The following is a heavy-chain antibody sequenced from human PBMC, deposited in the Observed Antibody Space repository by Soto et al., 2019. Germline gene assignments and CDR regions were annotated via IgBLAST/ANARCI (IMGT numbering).Heavy chain of an antibody. Sequence: HPGGSLRLSCAASGFTFSSYGMHWVRQAPGKGLEWVAVISYDGSNKYYADSVKGRFTISRDNSKNTLYLQMNSLRAEDTAVYYCAKARPYNWNHGPTGWGQGTLVTVSS. CDR1: GFTFSSYG. D-gene: IGHD1-20*01. CDR3: AKARPYNWNHGPTG. V-gene: IGHV3-30*18. CDR2: ISYDGSNK. J-gene: IGHJ4*02.